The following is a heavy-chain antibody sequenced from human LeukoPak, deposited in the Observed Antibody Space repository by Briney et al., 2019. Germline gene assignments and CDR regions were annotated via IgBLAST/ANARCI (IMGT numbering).Heavy chain of an antibody. CDR2: MNPKNGNT. CDR3: ARVHPGYKSAFLRAFDM. J-gene: IGHJ3*02. Sequence: ASVKVSCKASGYTFTSLDISWVRQANGQGLEWLGWMNPKNGNTGYAQKFRGRVTITRDTSESIAYMELSGLRSDDTAVYYFARVHPGYKSAFLRAFDMWGQGTMVIVSS. V-gene: IGHV1-8*03. D-gene: IGHD1-14*01. CDR1: GYTFTSLD.